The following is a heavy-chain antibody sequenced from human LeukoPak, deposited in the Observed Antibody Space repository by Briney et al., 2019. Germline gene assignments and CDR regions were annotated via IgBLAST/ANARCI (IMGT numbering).Heavy chain of an antibody. CDR1: GGSISSSSYY. D-gene: IGHD2-15*01. J-gene: IGHJ3*02. Sequence: SETLSLTCTVSGGSISSSSYYWGWIRQPPGKGLEWIGSIYYSGSTYYNPSLKSRVTISVDTSKNQFSLKLSSVTAADTAVYYCARHRIIYSTRDAFDIWGQGTMVTVSS. V-gene: IGHV4-39*01. CDR3: ARHRIIYSTRDAFDI. CDR2: IYYSGST.